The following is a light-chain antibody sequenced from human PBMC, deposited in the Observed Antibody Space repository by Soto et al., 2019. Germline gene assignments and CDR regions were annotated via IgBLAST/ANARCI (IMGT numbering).Light chain of an antibody. CDR1: SGSVSTTHL. CDR2: TTS. V-gene: IGLV8-61*01. CDR3: VLNMGSGMWV. Sequence: QAVVTQEPSFSVSPGGTVTLTCGLTSGSVSTTHLPSWYQQTRGQAPRTLIYTTSTRSYGVPARFSGSILGNKAALTITWAQADDESDYYCVLNMGSGMWVSGGGTKVTVL. J-gene: IGLJ3*02.